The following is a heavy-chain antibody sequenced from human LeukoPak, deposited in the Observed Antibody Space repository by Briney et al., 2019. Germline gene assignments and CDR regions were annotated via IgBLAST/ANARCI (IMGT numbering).Heavy chain of an antibody. CDR3: GRDPDYGDPY. CDR1: GFSFSDSY. J-gene: IGHJ4*02. V-gene: IGHV3-11*01. D-gene: IGHD4/OR15-4a*01. Sequence: KPGGSLRLSCSASGFSFSDSYMSWFRLSPEKGLEWIAYITSSGTTTEYADSVKGRFTISRVNAKNSLYLQMNSLRPEDTAVYYCGRDPDYGDPYWGEGTLVTVSS. CDR2: ITSSGTTT.